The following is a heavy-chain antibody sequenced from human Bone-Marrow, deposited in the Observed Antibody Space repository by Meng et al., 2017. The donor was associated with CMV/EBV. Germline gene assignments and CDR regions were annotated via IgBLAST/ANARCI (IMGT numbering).Heavy chain of an antibody. CDR2: IKSKTDGGTT. CDR1: GFTFSNAW. Sequence: GGFLRLPCAASGFTFSNAWMSWVRQAPGKGLEWVGRIKSKTDGGTTDYAAPVKGRFTISRDDSKNTLYQQMSSLKTEDTVVYYCTTDLPAALDAFDICGQGTMVTVSS. CDR3: TTDLPAALDAFDI. J-gene: IGHJ3*02. D-gene: IGHD2-2*01. V-gene: IGHV3-15*01.